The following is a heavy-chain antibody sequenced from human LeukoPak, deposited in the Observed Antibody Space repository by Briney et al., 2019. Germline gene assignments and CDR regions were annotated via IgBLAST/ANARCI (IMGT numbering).Heavy chain of an antibody. D-gene: IGHD3-3*01. CDR3: ARPQTYYDFWRGYPPFDY. V-gene: IGHV1-69*13. CDR1: GGTFSNYA. CDR2: IITNFGTT. J-gene: IGHJ4*02. Sequence: ASVKVSCKASGGTFSNYAINWMRQAPGQGLEWLGGIITNFGTTNYAQKYQGRFTITADESTSTVYMELSSLRSEDTAVYYCARPQTYYDFWRGYPPFDYWGQGTLVTVSS.